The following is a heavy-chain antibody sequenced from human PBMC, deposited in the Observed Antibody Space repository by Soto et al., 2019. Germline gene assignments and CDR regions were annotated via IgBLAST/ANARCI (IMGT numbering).Heavy chain of an antibody. V-gene: IGHV5-51*01. CDR2: IYPGDSDT. Sequence: PGESLKISCKGSGYSFTTNYWIAWVRQTPGKGLEWMGIIYPGDSDTRYSPSFQGQVTISADKSISTAYLQWSSLKASDTGIYYCVRHGRHLSTPQRWFDPWGQGTQVTVSS. D-gene: IGHD3-16*02. J-gene: IGHJ5*02. CDR3: VRHGRHLSTPQRWFDP. CDR1: GYSFTTNYW.